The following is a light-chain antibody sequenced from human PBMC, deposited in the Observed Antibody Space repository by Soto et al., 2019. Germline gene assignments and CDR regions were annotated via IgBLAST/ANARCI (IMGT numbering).Light chain of an antibody. J-gene: IGLJ2*01. CDR2: DVS. Sequence: QSALTQPASVSGSPGQSITISCTGTSSDVGAYNYVSWYQQHPGKVPKVMIFDVSSRPSGVSNRFSGSKSGNTASLTISGLQTADEADYYCSSYTTSRNVVFGGGTKLTVL. CDR3: SSYTTSRNVV. V-gene: IGLV2-14*03. CDR1: SSDVGAYNY.